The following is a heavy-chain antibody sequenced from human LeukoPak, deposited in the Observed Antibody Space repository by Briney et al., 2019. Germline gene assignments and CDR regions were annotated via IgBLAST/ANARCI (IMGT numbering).Heavy chain of an antibody. D-gene: IGHD3-10*01. CDR3: ARGGLWFGMYNWFDP. V-gene: IGHV4-34*01. CDR1: GGSFSGYY. J-gene: IGHJ5*02. CDR2: INHSGST. Sequence: SETLSLTCAVYGGSFSGYYWSWIRQPPGKGLEWIGEINHSGSTNYNPSLKSRVTISVDTSKNQFSLKLSSVTAADTAVYYCARGGLWFGMYNWFDPWGQGTLVTVSS.